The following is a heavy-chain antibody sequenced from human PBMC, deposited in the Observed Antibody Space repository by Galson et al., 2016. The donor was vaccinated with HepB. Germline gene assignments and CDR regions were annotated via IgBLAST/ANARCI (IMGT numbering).Heavy chain of an antibody. CDR3: ARGLEDYYDSSGYYPIFDY. CDR1: GHTFTGYY. D-gene: IGHD3-22*01. V-gene: IGHV1-2*02. CDR2: INPNSGGT. J-gene: IGHJ4*02. Sequence: SCKASGHTFTGYYMHWVRQAPGQGLEWMGWINPNSGGTNYAQKFQGRVTMTRDMSISTVNMELSSLRSDDTAVYYCARGLEDYYDSSGYYPIFDYWGRGTLVTVS.